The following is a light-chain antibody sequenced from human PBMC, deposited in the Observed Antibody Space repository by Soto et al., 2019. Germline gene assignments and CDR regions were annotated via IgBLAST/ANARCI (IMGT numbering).Light chain of an antibody. CDR2: GAF. CDR3: QQYGTSPWT. CDR1: QSVTSNY. V-gene: IGKV3-20*01. Sequence: EIVLTQSPGTVSLSPGERATLSCRASQSVTSNYVAWYQQKPGQAPRLLIYGAFSRHTGIPDRFSGSGSGTDFTLTISRLEPEDFALYHWQQYGTSPWTFGQGTKVEVK. J-gene: IGKJ1*01.